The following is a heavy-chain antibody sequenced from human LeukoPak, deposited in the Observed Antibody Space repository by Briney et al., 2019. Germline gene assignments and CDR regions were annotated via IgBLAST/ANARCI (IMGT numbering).Heavy chain of an antibody. CDR3: ARSSQEEAIVRPSDY. V-gene: IGHV1-18*04. D-gene: IGHD2-15*01. CDR1: GYTFTNYH. Sequence: ASVKVSCKASGYTFTNYHINWVRQAPGQRLEWMGWISASSGNRNYAQKLQGRVTMTTDTSTTTAYMELRNLRSDDTAVYYCARSSQEEAIVRPSDYWGQGALVTVSS. J-gene: IGHJ4*02. CDR2: ISASSGNR.